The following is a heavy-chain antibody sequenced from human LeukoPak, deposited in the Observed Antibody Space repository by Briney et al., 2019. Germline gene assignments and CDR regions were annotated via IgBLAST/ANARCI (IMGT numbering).Heavy chain of an antibody. CDR1: GGSISSYY. V-gene: IGHV4-59*12. J-gene: IGHJ6*03. CDR3: ARRYCSGGSCLEGDYMDV. CDR2: IYYSGST. D-gene: IGHD2-15*01. Sequence: SETLSLTSTISGGSISSYYWSWIRQPPGKGLEWIGYIYYSGSTYYNPSLKSRVTISVDTSKNQFSLKLSSVTAADTAVYYCARRYCSGGSCLEGDYMDVWGKGTTVTVSS.